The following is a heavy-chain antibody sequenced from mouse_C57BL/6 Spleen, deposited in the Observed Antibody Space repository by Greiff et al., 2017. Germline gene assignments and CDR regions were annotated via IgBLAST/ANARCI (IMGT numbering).Heavy chain of an antibody. D-gene: IGHD4-1*01. V-gene: IGHV2-3*01. CDR3: AKLENWAWFAY. J-gene: IGHJ3*01. CDR1: GFSLTSYG. CDR2: LWGDGST. Sequence: VQLKESGPGLVAPSQSLSITCTVSGFSLTSYGVSWVRQPPGKGLEWLGVLWGDGSTNYPSALISRLGISKDNSKSQVFLKLNSLQTDDAASYYCAKLENWAWFAYWGQGTLVTVAA.